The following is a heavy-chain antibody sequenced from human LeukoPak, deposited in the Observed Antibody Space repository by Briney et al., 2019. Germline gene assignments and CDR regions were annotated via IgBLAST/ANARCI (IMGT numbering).Heavy chain of an antibody. J-gene: IGHJ4*02. D-gene: IGHD6-13*01. Sequence: SETLSLTCTVSGGSVSSGTYYWSWIRQPPGKGLEWVGYIFYSGNTNYNPSLKSRVTISVDTSKNQFSLKLSSVTAADTAVYYCARAPYSSSWYPFDYWGQGTLVTVSS. CDR2: IFYSGNT. CDR1: GGSVSSGTYY. V-gene: IGHV4-61*01. CDR3: ARAPYSSSWYPFDY.